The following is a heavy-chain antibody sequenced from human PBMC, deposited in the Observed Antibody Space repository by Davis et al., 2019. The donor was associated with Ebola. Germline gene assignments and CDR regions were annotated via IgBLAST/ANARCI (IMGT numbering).Heavy chain of an antibody. Sequence: HSQTLSLTCAISGHRVSGKRGGWHWIRQSPSRGLEWLGRTYYNSKWYNDYAVSVKSRITINPDTSKNQFSLQLNSVTPEDTAIYYCARGWFRSGMDVWGQGTTITVSS. V-gene: IGHV6-1*01. CDR3: ARGWFRSGMDV. J-gene: IGHJ6*02. CDR1: GHRVSGKRGG. CDR2: TYYNSKWYN. D-gene: IGHD6-19*01.